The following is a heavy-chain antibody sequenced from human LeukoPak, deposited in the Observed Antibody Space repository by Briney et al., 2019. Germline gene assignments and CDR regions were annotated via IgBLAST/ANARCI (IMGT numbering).Heavy chain of an antibody. CDR3: AKRAVAGTGRGFDI. Sequence: PGGSLRLSCAASGFTFGSYAMNWVRQAPGKGLEWVSLISGSGDSTDYADSVKGRFTISRDNSKNTLYLQINSLRADDTAVYYCAKRAVAGTGRGFDIWGQGTLVTVSS. J-gene: IGHJ3*02. CDR2: ISGSGDST. V-gene: IGHV3-23*01. D-gene: IGHD6-19*01. CDR1: GFTFGSYA.